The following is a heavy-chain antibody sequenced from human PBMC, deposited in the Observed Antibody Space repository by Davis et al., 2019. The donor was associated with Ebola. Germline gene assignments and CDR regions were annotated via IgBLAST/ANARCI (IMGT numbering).Heavy chain of an antibody. CDR2: IRSKAYGGTT. CDR1: GFTFGDYA. D-gene: IGHD2-2*01. CDR3: TRADFYCSSTSCYPDY. Sequence: GGSLRLSCTASGFTFGDYAMSWVRQAPGKGLEWVGFIRSKAYGGTTEYAASVKGRFTISRDDSKSIAYLQMNSLKTEDTAVYYCTRADFYCSSTSCYPDYWGQGTLVTVSS. V-gene: IGHV3-49*04. J-gene: IGHJ4*02.